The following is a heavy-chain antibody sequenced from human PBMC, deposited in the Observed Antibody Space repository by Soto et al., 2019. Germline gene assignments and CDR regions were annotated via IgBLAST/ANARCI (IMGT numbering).Heavy chain of an antibody. CDR1: GGSISSSNL. CDR3: AREGYDSRYSYYYGMDV. D-gene: IGHD3-22*01. J-gene: IGHJ6*04. CDR2: IYHSGST. Sequence: PSETLSLTCAVSGGSISSSNLWTWVRQPPGKGLEWIGEIYHSGSTNYNPSLKSRVTISVDTSKNQFSLTLSSVTAADTAVYYCAREGYDSRYSYYYGMDVWGKGITVTVSS. V-gene: IGHV4-4*02.